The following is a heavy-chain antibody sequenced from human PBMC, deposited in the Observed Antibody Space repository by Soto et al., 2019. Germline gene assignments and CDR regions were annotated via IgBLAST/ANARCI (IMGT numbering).Heavy chain of an antibody. J-gene: IGHJ5*02. Sequence: QVQLQQSGPGLVKPSQTISLTCAISGDSVASNDAVWNWMRQSPSRSLEWLGRTYYRSIWQTEYAVSVKRRMTLNPHSTNNRFSLQLSSVTPDDAAMYYGARLVGNSWLDHWGQGTLVTVSA. CDR1: GDSVASNDAV. CDR3: ARLVGNSWLDH. CDR2: TYYRSIWQT. D-gene: IGHD6-6*01. V-gene: IGHV6-1*01.